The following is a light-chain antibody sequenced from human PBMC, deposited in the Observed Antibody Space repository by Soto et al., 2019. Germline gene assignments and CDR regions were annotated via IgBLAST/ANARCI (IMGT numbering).Light chain of an antibody. V-gene: IGKV1-27*01. CDR3: RNYTSGLWT. CDR1: RDITNH. Sequence: DIQMTQSPSSLSASVGDRVTFTCRASRDITNHLAWYQQKPGKVPKLLIYAASTLQSGVPSRFSGSGSGTDFNLTISSLQPEDVANYFCRNYTSGLWTFGQGTKVEIK. J-gene: IGKJ1*01. CDR2: AAS.